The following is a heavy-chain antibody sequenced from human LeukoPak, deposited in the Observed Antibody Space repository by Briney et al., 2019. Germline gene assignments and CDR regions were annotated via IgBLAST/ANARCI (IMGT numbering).Heavy chain of an antibody. CDR3: ARDPRSGYDYPQGH. D-gene: IGHD5-12*01. J-gene: IGHJ4*02. Sequence: GSSVKVSCKASGGTFSIFAISWVRQAPGQGLEWMGGIIPTFVTANYAQKFQDRIAITADESTSTAYLELNSLRSGDTAVYYCARDPRSGYDYPQGHWGQGTLVTVSS. V-gene: IGHV1-69*01. CDR1: GGTFSIFA. CDR2: IIPTFVTA.